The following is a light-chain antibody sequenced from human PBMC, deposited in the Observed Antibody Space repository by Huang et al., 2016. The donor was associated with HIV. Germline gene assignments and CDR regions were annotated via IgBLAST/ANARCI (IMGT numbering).Light chain of an antibody. Sequence: EIVLTQSPGTLSLSPGEGATLSCRASQSVTNNYFAWYQQRPGQAPRLLIYGASTRATGIPDRFSGSGSGTDFTLTISRLEPEDSAVYYCQQYGISPWTFGRGTKVEIK. V-gene: IGKV3-20*01. J-gene: IGKJ1*01. CDR2: GAS. CDR1: QSVTNNY. CDR3: QQYGISPWT.